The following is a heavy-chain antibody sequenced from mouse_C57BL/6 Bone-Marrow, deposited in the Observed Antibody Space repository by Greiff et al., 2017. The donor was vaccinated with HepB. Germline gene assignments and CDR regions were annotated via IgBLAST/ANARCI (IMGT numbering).Heavy chain of an antibody. J-gene: IGHJ3*01. CDR2: IYPRSGNT. D-gene: IGHD2-1*01. CDR3: ARNYGNAWFAY. CDR1: GYTFTSYG. V-gene: IGHV1-81*01. Sequence: VQLKQSGAELARPGASVKLSCKASGYTFTSYGISWVKQRTGQGLEWIGEIYPRSGNTYYNEKFKGKATLTADKSSSTAYMELRSLTSEDSAVYVCARNYGNAWFAYWGQGTLVTVSA.